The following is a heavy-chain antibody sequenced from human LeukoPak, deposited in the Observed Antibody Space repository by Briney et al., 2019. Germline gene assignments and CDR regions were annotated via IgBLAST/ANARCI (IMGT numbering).Heavy chain of an antibody. V-gene: IGHV4-34*01. CDR3: ARRVDV. J-gene: IGHJ6*04. CDR2: INHSGST. Sequence: SETLSLTCTVSGGSISSYYWSWIRQPPGKGLEWIGEINHSGSTNYNPSLKSRVTISVDTSKNQFSLKLSSVTAADTAVYYCARRVDVWGKGTTVTVSS. CDR1: GGSISSYY.